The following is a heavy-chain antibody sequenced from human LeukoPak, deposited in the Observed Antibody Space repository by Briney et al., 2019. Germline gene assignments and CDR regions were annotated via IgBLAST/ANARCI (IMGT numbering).Heavy chain of an antibody. V-gene: IGHV4-4*02. Sequence: SETLSLTCAVSGVSISSSNWWSWVRQPPGKGLEWIGETYHSGSTNYNPSLKSRVTISVDKSKNQFSLKLTSVTAADTAVYYCGRVTAAGYLTYWGQGTLVTVSS. CDR2: TYHSGST. D-gene: IGHD5-12*01. J-gene: IGHJ4*02. CDR1: GVSISSSNW. CDR3: GRVTAAGYLTY.